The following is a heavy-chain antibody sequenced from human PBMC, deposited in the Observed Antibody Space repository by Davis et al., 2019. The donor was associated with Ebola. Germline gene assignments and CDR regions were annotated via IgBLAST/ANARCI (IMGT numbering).Heavy chain of an antibody. J-gene: IGHJ4*02. CDR3: ARARKPTTVLTPFDY. CDR2: IIPIFGTA. V-gene: IGHV1-69*06. D-gene: IGHD4-23*01. Sequence: SVTVSCQASGCTFRSYAISWVRQPPGQGLEGMGGIIPIFGTANYAQKFQGRVTITADKSTSTAYMELSSLRSEDTAVYYCARARKPTTVLTPFDYWGQGTLITVSS. CDR1: GCTFRSYA.